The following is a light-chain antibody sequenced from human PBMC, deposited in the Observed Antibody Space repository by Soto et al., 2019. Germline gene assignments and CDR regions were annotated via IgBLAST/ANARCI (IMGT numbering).Light chain of an antibody. Sequence: VLTQSPGTLSLSPGARATLSCRASQSVSSSYLAWYQQKPDQAPRLLIYDASKRATGIPARFSGSGSGTDLTLTISSLEPEDFELYYCQQRSNWPATFGQGTKVDIK. CDR2: DAS. V-gene: IGKV3D-20*02. CDR1: QSVSSSY. CDR3: QQRSNWPAT. J-gene: IGKJ1*01.